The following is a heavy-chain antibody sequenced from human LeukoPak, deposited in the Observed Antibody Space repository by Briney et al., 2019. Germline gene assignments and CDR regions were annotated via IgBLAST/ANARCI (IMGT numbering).Heavy chain of an antibody. CDR1: GGTFSSYA. CDR2: INPNSGGT. J-gene: IGHJ5*02. CDR3: AREGKSQGWFDP. Sequence: GASVKVSCKASGGTFSSYAISWVRQAPGQGLEWMGWINPNSGGTNYEQKFQGRVTMTRDTSISTAYMELSRLRSDDTAVYYCAREGKSQGWFDPWGQGTLVTVSS. V-gene: IGHV1-2*02.